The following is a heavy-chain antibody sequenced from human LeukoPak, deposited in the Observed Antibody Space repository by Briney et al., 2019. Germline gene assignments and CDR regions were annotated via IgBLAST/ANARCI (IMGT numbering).Heavy chain of an antibody. CDR2: ISNDGTNK. Sequence: GGSLRLSCAASGFTFSSYAMDWVRQAPGKGLEWVAFISNDGTNKYYADSVKGRFTISRDNSKNTLYLQMNSLRAEDTAVYYCAKDLTMIVVVTTTSRGDYWGQGTLVTVSS. J-gene: IGHJ4*02. CDR3: AKDLTMIVVVTTTSRGDY. CDR1: GFTFSSYA. V-gene: IGHV3-30*04. D-gene: IGHD3-22*01.